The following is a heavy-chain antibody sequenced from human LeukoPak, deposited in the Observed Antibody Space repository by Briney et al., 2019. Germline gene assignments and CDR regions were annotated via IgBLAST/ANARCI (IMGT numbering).Heavy chain of an antibody. V-gene: IGHV4-4*07. CDR3: ARDTGGLYYFDY. D-gene: IGHD4-23*01. CDR2: IYSSGGT. Sequence: SETLSLTCTVSGGSISSYYWSWVRQPAGKGLEWIVRIYSSGGTNYNPSLQSRVAMSVDTSKNQFSLKLSSVTAADTAVYYCARDTGGLYYFDYWGQGTLVTVSS. J-gene: IGHJ4*02. CDR1: GGSISSYY.